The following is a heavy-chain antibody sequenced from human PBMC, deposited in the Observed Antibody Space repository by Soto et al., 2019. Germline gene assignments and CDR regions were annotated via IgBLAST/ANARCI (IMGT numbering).Heavy chain of an antibody. Sequence: GSLRLSCAASGFTFGSYAMSWVRQAPGKGLEWVSAISGSGGSTYYADSVKGRFTISRDNSKNTLYLQMNSLRAEDTAVYYCALGYSSGWYDYYYGMDVWGQGTTVTVSS. J-gene: IGHJ6*02. V-gene: IGHV3-23*01. CDR3: ALGYSSGWYDYYYGMDV. D-gene: IGHD6-19*01. CDR1: GFTFGSYA. CDR2: ISGSGGST.